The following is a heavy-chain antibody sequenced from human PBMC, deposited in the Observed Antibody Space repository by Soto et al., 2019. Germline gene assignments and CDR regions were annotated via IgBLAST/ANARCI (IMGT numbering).Heavy chain of an antibody. CDR3: AREPAYCTNGVCYGNWFDP. J-gene: IGHJ5*02. Sequence: PSETQSLTSTVSGGNIRSYYWSWIRQPPGKGLEWIGYIYYSGSTNYNPSLKSRVTISVDTSKNQFSLKLSSVTAADTAVYYCAREPAYCTNGVCYGNWFDPWGQGTLVTVSS. CDR1: GGNIRSYY. CDR2: IYYSGST. D-gene: IGHD2-8*01. V-gene: IGHV4-59*01.